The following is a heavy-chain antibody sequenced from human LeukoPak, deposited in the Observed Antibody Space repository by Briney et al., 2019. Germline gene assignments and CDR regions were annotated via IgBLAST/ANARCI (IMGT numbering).Heavy chain of an antibody. D-gene: IGHD3-9*01. CDR2: IYRGGRT. V-gene: IGHV3-66*04. CDR1: EFSVSNNY. J-gene: IGHJ6*02. Sequence: PGGSLRLSCTASEFSVSNNYMSWVRQAPGKGLEWVSVIYRGGRTNYADSVRGRFSISRDNSKNTMYLQMNSLRVEDTAVYYCAKLDILTGYSPYVWGQGTTVTVSS. CDR3: AKLDILTGYSPYV.